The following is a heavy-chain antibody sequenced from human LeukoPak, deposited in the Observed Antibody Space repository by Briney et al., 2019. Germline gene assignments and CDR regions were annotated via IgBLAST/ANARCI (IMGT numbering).Heavy chain of an antibody. J-gene: IGHJ4*02. CDR3: XXXXXXDXWSGSSPRYFDY. V-gene: IGHV4-34*01. CDR1: GGSFSGYY. Sequence: SETLSLTCAVYGGSFSGYYWSWIRQPPGKGLEWIGEINHSGGTNYNPSLKSRVTISLDTSKNQFSLKLSSVTAADTAVYYCXXXXXXDXWSGSSPRYFDYWGQGTLVTVSS. CDR2: INHSGGT. D-gene: IGHD3-3*01.